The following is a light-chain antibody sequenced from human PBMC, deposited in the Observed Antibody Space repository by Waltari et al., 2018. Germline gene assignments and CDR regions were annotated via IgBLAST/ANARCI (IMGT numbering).Light chain of an antibody. CDR1: IVTKKY. Sequence: FDLTQPSSVSVSPGQTARITCSGDIVTKKYTRWFQQKPGRAPLLLIYQDTERPLGIRERFSGSISGTTITLTFTGAQFEDEADYHCFSAADDFWVFGGGTKLTVL. CDR2: QDT. CDR3: FSAADDFWV. V-gene: IGLV3-27*01. J-gene: IGLJ3*02.